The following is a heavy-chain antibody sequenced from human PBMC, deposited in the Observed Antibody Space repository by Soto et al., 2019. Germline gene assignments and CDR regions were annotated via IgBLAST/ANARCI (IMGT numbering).Heavy chain of an antibody. CDR3: APGVYVSGYYYTGPSAFDI. J-gene: IGHJ3*02. CDR1: GGTLSDHG. V-gene: IGHV1-69*06. D-gene: IGHD3-10*01. Sequence: QVQLEQSGAEVKKPGSSVKISCKASGGTLSDHGVSWLRQGPGQGLEWVGGTSPVCNTAKYAPKLQGRVTIAADKSTNIAYMELGSLRSDDTAFYYCAPGVYVSGYYYTGPSAFDIWGQGTLVIVSS. CDR2: TSPVCNTA.